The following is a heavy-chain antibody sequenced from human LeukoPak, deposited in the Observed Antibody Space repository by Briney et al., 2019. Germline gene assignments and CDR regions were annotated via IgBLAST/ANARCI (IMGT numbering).Heavy chain of an antibody. CDR2: ISSSSSYI. D-gene: IGHD6-13*01. Sequence: KSGGSLRLSCAASGITFSSYSMNWVRQAPGKGLEWVSSISSSSSYIYYADSVKGRFTISRDNAKNSLYLQMNSLRAEDTAVYYCARLAAAGTRYFDYWGQGTLVTVSS. J-gene: IGHJ4*02. V-gene: IGHV3-21*01. CDR1: GITFSSYS. CDR3: ARLAAAGTRYFDY.